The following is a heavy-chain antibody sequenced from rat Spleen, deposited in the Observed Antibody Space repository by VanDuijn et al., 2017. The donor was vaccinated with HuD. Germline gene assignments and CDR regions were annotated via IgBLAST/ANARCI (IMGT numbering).Heavy chain of an antibody. CDR1: GFTFSDYY. V-gene: IGHV5-29*01. D-gene: IGHD4-3*01. Sequence: EVQLVESDGGLVQPGRSLKLSCAASGFTFSDYYMAWVRQAPTKGLEWVATISYDGSSTYYRDSVKGRFTISRDNAKSTLYLQMDSLRFEDTATYYCARHSYNSGSDWFAYWGQGTLVTVSS. J-gene: IGHJ3*01. CDR2: ISYDGSST. CDR3: ARHSYNSGSDWFAY.